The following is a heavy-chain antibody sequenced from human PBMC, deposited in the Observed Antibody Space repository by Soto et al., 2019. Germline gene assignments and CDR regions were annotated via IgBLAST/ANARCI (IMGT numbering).Heavy chain of an antibody. V-gene: IGHV4-39*01. Sequence: SETLSLTCTVSGGSISSGGYYWSWIRQHPGKGLEWIGYIYYSGSTYYNLSLKSRVTISVDTSKNQFSLKLSFVTAADTAVYYCARQNIAAAGTVFLDYWGQGTLVTVSS. J-gene: IGHJ4*02. D-gene: IGHD6-13*01. CDR2: IYYSGST. CDR3: ARQNIAAAGTVFLDY. CDR1: GGSISSGGYY.